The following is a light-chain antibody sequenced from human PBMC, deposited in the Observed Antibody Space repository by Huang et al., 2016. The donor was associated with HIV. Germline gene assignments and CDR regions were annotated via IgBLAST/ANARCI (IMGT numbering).Light chain of an antibody. Sequence: TQSPSTLSASVSDRVTITCRASQNIGSWVAWYQQKPGTPPKVVIYGASSLESGVPARFSGSGSGTEFSLSINNLEPDDFAIYYCQQYAAYPWTFGQGTKVEIK. CDR3: QQYAAYPWT. CDR1: QNIGSW. CDR2: GAS. V-gene: IGKV1-5*03. J-gene: IGKJ1*01.